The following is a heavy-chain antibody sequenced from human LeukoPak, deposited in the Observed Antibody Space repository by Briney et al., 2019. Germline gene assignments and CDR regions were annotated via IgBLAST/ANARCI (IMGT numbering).Heavy chain of an antibody. Sequence: GGSLRLSCAASGFTFSSSAMSWVRQAPGKGLEWVSAISGSGGSTYHADSVKGRFTISRDNSKNTLYLQMNSLRAEDTAVYYCARRLLWFGESRFDYWGQGTLVTVSS. D-gene: IGHD3-10*01. CDR1: GFTFSSSA. CDR3: ARRLLWFGESRFDY. J-gene: IGHJ4*02. V-gene: IGHV3-23*01. CDR2: ISGSGGST.